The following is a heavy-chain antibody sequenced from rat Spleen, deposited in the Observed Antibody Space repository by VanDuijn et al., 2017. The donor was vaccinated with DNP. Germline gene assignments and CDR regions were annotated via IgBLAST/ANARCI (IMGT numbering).Heavy chain of an antibody. CDR3: AREQHYHFDY. D-gene: IGHD1-10*01. J-gene: IGHJ2*01. Sequence: EVQLVESGGGLVQPGRSLKLSCTASGFIFSDYYMAWVRQTPTRGLEWVAIISHSDDTTYYPDSVRGRFTISRDNAESSLYLQMGSLKSEDTATYYCAREQHYHFDYWGQGVMVTVSS. CDR1: GFIFSDYY. CDR2: ISHSDDTT. V-gene: IGHV5S23*01.